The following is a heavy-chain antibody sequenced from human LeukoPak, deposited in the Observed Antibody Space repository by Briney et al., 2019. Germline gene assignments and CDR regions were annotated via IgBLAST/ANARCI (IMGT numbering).Heavy chain of an antibody. J-gene: IGHJ3*01. CDR3: AREGDYGEKRYAFDV. CDR2: IYSSGDT. D-gene: IGHD4-17*01. CDR1: GFTVSNNY. Sequence: GGSLRLSCAASGFTVSNNYISWVRQAPGKGLEWVSVIYSSGDTYYADSVKGRFTISRDGFKNTLNLQMNSLRVEDTAVYYCAREGDYGEKRYAFDVWGQGTMVTVSS. V-gene: IGHV3-53*01.